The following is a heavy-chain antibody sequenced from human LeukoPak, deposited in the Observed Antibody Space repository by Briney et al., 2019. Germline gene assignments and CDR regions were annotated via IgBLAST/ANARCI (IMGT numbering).Heavy chain of an antibody. V-gene: IGHV4-59*01. CDR2: IYYSGNT. CDR1: GGSISSYY. J-gene: IGHJ5*02. CDR3: ARDSGTYCSGGSCYVNWFDP. D-gene: IGHD2-15*01. Sequence: PETLSLTCTVSGGSISSYYWSWIRQPPGKGLEWIGYIYYSGNTKYNPSLKSRVSISVDTSKNQFSLRLSSVTAADTAVYYCARDSGTYCSGGSCYVNWFDPWGPRTVVTVSS.